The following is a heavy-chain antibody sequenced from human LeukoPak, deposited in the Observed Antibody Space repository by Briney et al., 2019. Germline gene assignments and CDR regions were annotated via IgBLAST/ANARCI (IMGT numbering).Heavy chain of an antibody. CDR1: GGSFSGYY. D-gene: IGHD7-27*01. CDR3: AREDVALGDFDY. J-gene: IGHJ4*02. V-gene: IGHV4-34*01. CDR2: INHSGST. Sequence: SETLSLTCAVYGGSFSGYYWSWIRQPPGKGLEWIGEINHSGSTNYNPSLKSRVAISVDTSKNHFSLKLSSVTAADTAVYYCAREDVALGDFDYWGQGTLVTVSS.